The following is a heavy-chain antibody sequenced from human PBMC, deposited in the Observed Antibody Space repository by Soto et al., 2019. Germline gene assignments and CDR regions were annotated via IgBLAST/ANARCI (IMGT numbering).Heavy chain of an antibody. CDR3: ARGAGDRDAFDI. CDR2: ISAYNGNT. Sequence: ASVKVSCKVSGYTLTELSMHWVRQAPGQGLEWMGWISAYNGNTNYAQKLQGRVTMTTDTSTSTAYMELRSLRSDDTAVYYCARGAGDRDAFDIWGQGTMVTVSS. V-gene: IGHV1-18*01. D-gene: IGHD7-27*01. J-gene: IGHJ3*02. CDR1: GYTLTELS.